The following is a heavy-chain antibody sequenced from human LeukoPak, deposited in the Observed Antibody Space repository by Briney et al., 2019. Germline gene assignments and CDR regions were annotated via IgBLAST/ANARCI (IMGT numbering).Heavy chain of an antibody. D-gene: IGHD6-13*01. CDR1: GGSISSYY. V-gene: IGHV4-59*01. CDR2: IYYSGST. J-gene: IGHJ6*02. CDR3: ARFQAAAGTHYYYYYGMDV. Sequence: SETLSLTCTVSGGSISSYYWGWIRQPPGKGLEWIGYIYYSGSTNYNPSLKSRVTISVDTSKNQFSLKLSSVTAADTAVYYCARFQAAAGTHYYYYYGMDVWGQGTTVTVSS.